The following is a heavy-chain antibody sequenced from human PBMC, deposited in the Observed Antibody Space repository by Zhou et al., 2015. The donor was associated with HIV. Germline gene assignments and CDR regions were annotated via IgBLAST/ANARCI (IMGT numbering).Heavy chain of an antibody. D-gene: IGHD4-17*01. V-gene: IGHV1-8*01. J-gene: IGHJ6*02. CDR3: AGPLDYAPDYYGMDV. CDR2: MNPNSGNT. Sequence: QVQLVQSGAEVKKPGASVKVSCKASGYTFTSYDINWVRQATGQGLEWMGWMNPNSGNTGYAQKFQGRVTMTRNTSISTAYMELSSLRSEDTAVYYCAGPLDYAPDYYGMDVWGQGTTVTVSS. CDR1: GYTFTSYD.